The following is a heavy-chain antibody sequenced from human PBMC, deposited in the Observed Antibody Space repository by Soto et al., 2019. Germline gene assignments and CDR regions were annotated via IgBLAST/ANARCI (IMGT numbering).Heavy chain of an antibody. D-gene: IGHD2-21*02. J-gene: IGHJ6*02. CDR3: ASPYLGCGGDCYFSYYYGMDV. CDR2: IIPIFGTA. Sequence: QVQLVQSGAEVKKPGSSVKVSCKASGGTFSSYAISWVRQAPGQGLEWMGGIIPIFGTANYAQKFQGRVTITADESTSTAYMELSSLRSEDTAVYYCASPYLGCGGDCYFSYYYGMDVWGQGTTVTVSS. V-gene: IGHV1-69*12. CDR1: GGTFSSYA.